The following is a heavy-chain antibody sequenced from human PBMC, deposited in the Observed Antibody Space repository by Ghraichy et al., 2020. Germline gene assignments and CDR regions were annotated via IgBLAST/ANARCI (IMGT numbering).Heavy chain of an antibody. CDR3: ARIPGGGIEPHYFSGMDV. V-gene: IGHV5-51*01. D-gene: IGHD6-13*01. Sequence: GGSLRLSCQGSGYNFNSYWIAWVRQMPGKGLEWMTIIYSGDSTTKNSPSFQGQVTVSVDKSISTAFLHWSSLKASDTATYYGARIPGGGIEPHYFSGMDVWGQGTTVIVSS. CDR1: GYNFNSYW. J-gene: IGHJ6*02. CDR2: IYSGDSTT.